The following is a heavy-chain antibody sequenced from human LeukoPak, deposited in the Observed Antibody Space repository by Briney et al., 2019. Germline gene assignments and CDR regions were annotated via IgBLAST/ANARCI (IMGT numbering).Heavy chain of an antibody. V-gene: IGHV4-31*03. CDR2: IYYSGST. CDR1: GGSISSGGYY. J-gene: IGHJ4*02. Sequence: SQTLSLTCTVSGGSISSGGYYWSWIRQHPGKGLEWIAYIYYSGSTYYNPSLKSRVTISVDTSKNQFSLKLSSVTAADTAVYYCASYCSVGSCRIDYWGQGTLVTVSS. D-gene: IGHD2-15*01. CDR3: ASYCSVGSCRIDY.